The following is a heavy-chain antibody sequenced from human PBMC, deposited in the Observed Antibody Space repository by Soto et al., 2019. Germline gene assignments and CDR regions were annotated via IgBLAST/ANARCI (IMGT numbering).Heavy chain of an antibody. Sequence: SETLSLTCTVSGGSISSYYWSWIRQPPGKGLEWIGYIYYSGSTNYNPSLKSRVTISVDTSKNQFSLKLSSVTAADTAVYYCARRRTTMVRGVMNPSYYMDVWGKGTTVTVSS. D-gene: IGHD3-10*01. CDR2: IYYSGST. CDR3: ARRRTTMVRGVMNPSYYMDV. CDR1: GGSISSYY. J-gene: IGHJ6*03. V-gene: IGHV4-59*01.